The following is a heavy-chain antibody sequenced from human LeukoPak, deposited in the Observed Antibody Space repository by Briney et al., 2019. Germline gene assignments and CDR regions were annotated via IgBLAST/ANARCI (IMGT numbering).Heavy chain of an antibody. D-gene: IGHD3-22*01. CDR3: ARAARPYDSSGYFRY. Sequence: SETLSLTCTVSGGSISSSSYYWGWIRQPPGKGLEWIGSIYYTGYTYYNPSLQSRVTISVDTSKYQFSLKLSSVTAADTAVYYCARAARPYDSSGYFRYWGQGTLVTVSS. V-gene: IGHV4-39*01. J-gene: IGHJ4*02. CDR1: GGSISSSSYY. CDR2: IYYTGYT.